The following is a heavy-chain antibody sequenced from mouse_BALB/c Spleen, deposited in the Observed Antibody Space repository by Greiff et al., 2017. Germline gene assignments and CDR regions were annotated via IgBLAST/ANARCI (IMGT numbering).Heavy chain of an antibody. V-gene: IGHV5-15*02. CDR1: GFTFSDYG. J-gene: IGHJ4*01. Sequence: EVQGVESGGGLVQPGGSRKLSCAASGFTFSDYGMAWVRQAPGKGPEWVAFISNLAYSIYYADTVTGRFTISRENAKNTLYLEMSSLRSEDTAMYYCARAKHGYYDAMDYWGQGTSVTVSS. CDR2: ISNLAYSI. D-gene: IGHD2-2*01. CDR3: ARAKHGYYDAMDY.